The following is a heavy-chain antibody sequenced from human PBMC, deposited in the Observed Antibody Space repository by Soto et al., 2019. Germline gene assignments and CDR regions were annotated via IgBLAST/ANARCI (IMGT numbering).Heavy chain of an antibody. CDR3: ASGHYTFP. Sequence: SVKVSCKASGGTFSSYAISWVRQAPGQGLEWMGGIIPFFGTANYAQKLQGRVTMTTDTSTSTAYMELRSLRSDDTAVYYCASGHYTFPWGQGTLVTVSS. V-gene: IGHV1-69*05. CDR1: GGTFSSYA. D-gene: IGHD2-2*02. J-gene: IGHJ5*02. CDR2: IIPFFGTA.